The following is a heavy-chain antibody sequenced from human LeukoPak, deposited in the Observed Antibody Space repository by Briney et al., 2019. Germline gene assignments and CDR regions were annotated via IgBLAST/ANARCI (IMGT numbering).Heavy chain of an antibody. Sequence: PGESLRLSCAASGFTFSSYGMHWVRQAPGKGLEWVAVIWYDGSNKYYADSVKGRFTISRDNSKNTLYLQMNSLRAEDTAVYYCAKLGDTVTTGLLLFGPFDMWGQGTMVTVSS. CDR3: AKLGDTVTTGLLLFGPFDM. CDR1: GFTFSSYG. J-gene: IGHJ3*02. V-gene: IGHV3-33*06. CDR2: IWYDGSNK. D-gene: IGHD4-17*01.